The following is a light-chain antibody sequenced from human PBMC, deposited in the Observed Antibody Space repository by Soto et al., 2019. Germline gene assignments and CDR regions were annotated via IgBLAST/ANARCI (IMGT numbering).Light chain of an antibody. V-gene: IGLV3-21*02. J-gene: IGLJ2*01. CDR3: QVWDGSTDHVV. CDR2: DDS. CDR1: NIETKT. Sequence: SYELTQPPSVSVAPGQTARITCGGNNIETKTVDWYQQKPGQAPVVVVYDDSDRPSGIPERISGSNSGNTATLTITRVEAGDEADYYCQVWDGSTDHVVFGGGTQLTVL.